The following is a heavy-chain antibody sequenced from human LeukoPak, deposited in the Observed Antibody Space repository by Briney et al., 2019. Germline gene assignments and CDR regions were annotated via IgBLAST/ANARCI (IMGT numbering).Heavy chain of an antibody. CDR3: ARPSSSGSYYY. D-gene: IGHD1-26*01. J-gene: IGHJ4*02. V-gene: IGHV4-34*01. CDR1: GGSFSGYY. Sequence: SETLSLTCAVYGGSFSGYYWSWIRQPPGKGLEWIGEINHSGSTNYNPSLKSRVTISVDTSKNQFSLKLSSVTAADTAVYYCARPSSSGSYYYWGQGTLVTVS. CDR2: INHSGST.